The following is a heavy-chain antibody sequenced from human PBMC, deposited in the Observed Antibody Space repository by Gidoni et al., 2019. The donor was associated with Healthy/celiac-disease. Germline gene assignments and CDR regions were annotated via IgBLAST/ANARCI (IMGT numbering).Heavy chain of an antibody. Sequence: HLLASARGSVPPAGALRHSCAASGFAFSSNAMSWVRQAPGKGLEWVSAIGGSSGSTYYEESVKGRFTISRDKSKNTLYMQMNSLRAEDRAVYYCAKDGYYDSSGPEDWGQGTLVTVSS. J-gene: IGHJ4*02. CDR3: AKDGYYDSSGPED. D-gene: IGHD3-22*01. V-gene: IGHV3-23*01. CDR2: IGGSSGST. CDR1: GFAFSSNA.